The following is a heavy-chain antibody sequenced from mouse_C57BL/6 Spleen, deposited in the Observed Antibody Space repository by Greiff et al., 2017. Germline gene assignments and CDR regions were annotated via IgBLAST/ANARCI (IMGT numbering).Heavy chain of an antibody. V-gene: IGHV1-64*01. CDR1: GYTFTSYW. Sequence: QVQLKQPGAELVKPGASVKLSCKASGYTFTSYWMHWVKQRPGQGLEWIGMIHPNSGSTNYNEKFKSKATLTVDKSSSTAYMQLSSLTSEDSAVYYCARGETGTSMDYWGQGTSVTVSS. J-gene: IGHJ4*01. D-gene: IGHD4-1*01. CDR3: ARGETGTSMDY. CDR2: IHPNSGST.